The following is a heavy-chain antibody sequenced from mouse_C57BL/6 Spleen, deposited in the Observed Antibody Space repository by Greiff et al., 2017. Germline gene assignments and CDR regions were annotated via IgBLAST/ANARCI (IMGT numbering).Heavy chain of an antibody. CDR3: ARGKTTYWYFDV. D-gene: IGHD2-1*01. CDR1: GYTFTSYW. J-gene: IGHJ1*03. V-gene: IGHV1-55*01. CDR2: IYPGSGST. Sequence: QVQLQQPGAELVKPGASVKMSCKASGYTFTSYWITWVKQRPGQGLEWIGDIYPGSGSTNYNEKFKSKATLTVDTSSSTAYMQLSSLTSEDSAVYYCARGKTTYWYFDVWGTGTTVTVSS.